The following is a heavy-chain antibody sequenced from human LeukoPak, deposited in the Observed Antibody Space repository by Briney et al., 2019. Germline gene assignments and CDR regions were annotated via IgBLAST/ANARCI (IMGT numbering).Heavy chain of an antibody. V-gene: IGHV3-30-3*01. CDR2: ISYDGSNK. D-gene: IGHD6-19*01. CDR1: GFTFSSYA. CDR3: AGSGWSGDFQH. J-gene: IGHJ1*01. Sequence: GGSLRLSCAASGFTFSSYAMHWVRQAPGKGLEWVAVISYDGSNKYYADSVKGRFTISRDNSKNTLYLQMNSLRAEDTAVYYCAGSGWSGDFQHWGQGTLVTVSS.